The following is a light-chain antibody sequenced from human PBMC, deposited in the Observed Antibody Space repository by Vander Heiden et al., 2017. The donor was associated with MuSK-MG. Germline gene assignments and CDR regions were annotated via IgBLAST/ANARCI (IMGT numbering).Light chain of an antibody. V-gene: IGKV1-39*01. CDR3: QQSYRTPLT. Sequence: DRVTISCRASQNMNTFLNWFQQKPGKPPTLLIYGTSTLYSGVPSRFSGSGSGTDFTLTISSLQAEDFATYYCQQSYRTPLTFGGGTRVEIK. CDR2: GTS. CDR1: QNMNTF. J-gene: IGKJ4*01.